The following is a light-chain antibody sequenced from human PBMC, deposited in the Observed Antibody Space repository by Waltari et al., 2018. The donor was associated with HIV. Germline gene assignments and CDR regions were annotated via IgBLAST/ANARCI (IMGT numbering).Light chain of an antibody. CDR1: SSAIGRYNY. Sequence: QSALTQPASVSGSPGQSLTISCTGTSSAIGRYNYVSWYQQHPGKAPKLMIYEVSTRPSGVSNRFSGSKSGNTASLTISGLQAEDEADYYCSSYTSSSTVIFGGGTKLAVL. CDR3: SSYTSSSTVI. CDR2: EVS. V-gene: IGLV2-14*01. J-gene: IGLJ2*01.